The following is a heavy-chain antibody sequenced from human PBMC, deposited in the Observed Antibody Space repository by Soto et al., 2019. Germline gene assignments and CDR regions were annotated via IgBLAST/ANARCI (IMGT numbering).Heavy chain of an antibody. CDR2: INHSGST. Sequence: SETLSLTCTVYGGSFSGYYWSWIRQPPGKGLEWIGEINHSGSTNYNPSLKSRVTISVDMSKHHLSLKLTSVTAAATAVYYCARVQHSLTSYYYCGMDVWGRGTTGTVS. J-gene: IGHJ6*02. V-gene: IGHV4-34*01. CDR3: ARVQHSLTSYYYCGMDV. CDR1: GGSFSGYY. D-gene: IGHD2-15*01.